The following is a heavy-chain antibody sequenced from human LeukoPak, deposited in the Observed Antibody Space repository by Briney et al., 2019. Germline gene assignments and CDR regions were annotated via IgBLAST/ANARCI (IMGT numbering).Heavy chain of an antibody. D-gene: IGHD3/OR15-3a*01. CDR3: AREGTSRAFDI. V-gene: IGHV4-59*01. Sequence: SETLSLTCTVSGGSINSYYWTWIRQPPGKGLECIGYIFYSGHTNYTPSLKSRVIMSVDTSKNQFSLKLSSVTAADTAVYYCAREGTSRAFDIWGRGTMVTVSS. J-gene: IGHJ3*02. CDR2: IFYSGHT. CDR1: GGSINSYY.